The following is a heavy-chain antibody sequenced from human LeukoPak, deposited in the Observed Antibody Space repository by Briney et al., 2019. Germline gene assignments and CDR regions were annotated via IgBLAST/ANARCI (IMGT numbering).Heavy chain of an antibody. J-gene: IGHJ4*02. V-gene: IGHV3-48*01. D-gene: IGHD1-26*01. CDR1: GFTFSIYS. Sequence: GGSLRLSCAASGFTFSIYSMNWVRQAPGKGLEWVSYISSSSSTIYYADSVKGRFTISRDNAKDSLYLQMSSLRAEDTAVYYCAREVGAIDYWGQGTLVTVSS. CDR2: ISSSSSTI. CDR3: AREVGAIDY.